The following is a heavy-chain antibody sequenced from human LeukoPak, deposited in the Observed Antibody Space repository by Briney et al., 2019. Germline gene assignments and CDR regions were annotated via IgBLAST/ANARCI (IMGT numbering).Heavy chain of an antibody. D-gene: IGHD2-8*01. V-gene: IGHV1-69*05. CDR3: ARVVLMVYATASTGWYYTDV. J-gene: IGHJ6*03. CDR2: IIPIFDTA. Sequence: GSSEKVSCKSSGGTFSSYAISWVRQAPGQGLEWMGGIIPIFDTANYAQKFQGRVTITTDESTSTAYMELSSLRSEDTAVYYCARVVLMVYATASTGWYYTDVWGKGTTVTVSS. CDR1: GGTFSSYA.